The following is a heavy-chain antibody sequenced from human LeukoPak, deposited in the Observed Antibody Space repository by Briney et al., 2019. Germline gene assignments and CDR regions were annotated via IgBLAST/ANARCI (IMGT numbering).Heavy chain of an antibody. D-gene: IGHD1-26*01. J-gene: IGHJ5*02. V-gene: IGHV3-9*03. Sequence: PGGSLRLSCAASAFTLSTYAMSWVRQAPGKGLEWVSGISWNSGTIGYADSVKGRFTISRDNAKNSLYLQMNSLRAEDMALYYCARGNSGSYSQDWFDPWGQGTLVTVSS. CDR3: ARGNSGSYSQDWFDP. CDR2: ISWNSGTI. CDR1: AFTLSTYA.